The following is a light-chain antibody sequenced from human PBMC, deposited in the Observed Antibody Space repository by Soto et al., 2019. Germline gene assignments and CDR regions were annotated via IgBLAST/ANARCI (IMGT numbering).Light chain of an antibody. J-gene: IGLJ1*01. CDR3: SSYTSSSTPYV. CDR1: SADIGTYNL. V-gene: IGLV2-14*02. Sequence: QSALPQPASVSGSPGQSITISCSGTSADIGTYNLVSWYQQHPGKAPKLMIYEGSRRPSGVSDRFSGSKSGNTASLTISGLQAEDEADYYCSSYTSSSTPYVFGTGTKLTVL. CDR2: EGS.